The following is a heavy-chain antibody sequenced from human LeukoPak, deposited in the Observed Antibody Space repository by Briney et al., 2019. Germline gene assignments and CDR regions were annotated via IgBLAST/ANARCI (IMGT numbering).Heavy chain of an antibody. CDR1: GFIFRNFW. Sequence: GESLKISCAASGFIFRNFWMSWVRQPPGRGLEWVANIKEDGSEKYYLDSVKGRFTISRDNAKNSLSIQKNSRRAEDTAIYYWARLRKGGYFENWGQGTLATASS. J-gene: IGHJ4*02. CDR3: ARLRKGGYFEN. CDR2: IKEDGSEK. V-gene: IGHV3-7*01. D-gene: IGHD3-16*01.